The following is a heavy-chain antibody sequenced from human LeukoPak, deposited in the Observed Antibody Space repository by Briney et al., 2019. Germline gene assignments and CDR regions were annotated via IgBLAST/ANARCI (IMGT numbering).Heavy chain of an antibody. CDR1: GFTFSSYS. CDR3: AKAGGFCSGTSCPTDS. J-gene: IGHJ4*02. CDR2: ISGSGGSK. V-gene: IGHV3-23*01. Sequence: PGGSLRLSCAASGFTFSSYSMNWVRQAPGKGLEWVSSISGSGGSKYFADSVTGRFTISRDISMNTLYLQMNSLRAEDTAVYYCAKAGGFCSGTSCPTDSWGQGTLVTVSS. D-gene: IGHD2-2*01.